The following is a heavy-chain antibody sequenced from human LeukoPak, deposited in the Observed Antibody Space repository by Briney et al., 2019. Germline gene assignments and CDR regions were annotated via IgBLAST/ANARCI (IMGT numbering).Heavy chain of an antibody. Sequence: SETLSLTCTVSGGSISSYYWSWIRQPPGKGLGWIGYIYYSGSTNYNPSLKSRVTISVDTSKNQFSLKLSSVTAADTAVYYCARGGVGYNSFFDYWGQGTLVTVSS. CDR2: IYYSGST. J-gene: IGHJ4*02. V-gene: IGHV4-59*01. CDR1: GGSISSYY. CDR3: ARGGVGYNSFFDY. D-gene: IGHD5-24*01.